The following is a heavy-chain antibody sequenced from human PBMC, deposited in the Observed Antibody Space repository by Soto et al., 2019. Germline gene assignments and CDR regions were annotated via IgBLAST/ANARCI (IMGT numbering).Heavy chain of an antibody. J-gene: IGHJ3*01. V-gene: IGHV3-72*01. Sequence: VQLVESGGDLVQPGGSLRLSCAASGFTFSDHYMDWVRQAPGKGLEWVGRIRNKANSYTTEYAASVTGRFIVLRDDSKTSCVLQMNTRKIEDTAVFYCGGAGPPPIYGGTSWFLFETGGQGTMLPVS. CDR3: GGAGPPPIYGGTSWFLFET. CDR1: GFTFSDHY. CDR2: IRNKANSYTT. D-gene: IGHD2-15*01.